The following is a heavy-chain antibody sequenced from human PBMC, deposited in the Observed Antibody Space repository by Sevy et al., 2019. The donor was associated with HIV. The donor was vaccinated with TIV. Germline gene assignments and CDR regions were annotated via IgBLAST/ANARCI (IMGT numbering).Heavy chain of an antibody. D-gene: IGHD5-12*01. V-gene: IGHV3-30*03. CDR2: ISYDGTNK. J-gene: IGHJ2*01. Sequence: GGSLRLSCATSGFTFSNYGMHWVRQAPGKGLEWVAVISYDGTNKYYADSVKGRFTISRDNSKSTLFLQMNSLRADDTVLYYWAGGYSGYEYWYLDLWGRGTLVTVSS. CDR1: GFTFSNYG. CDR3: AGGYSGYEYWYLDL.